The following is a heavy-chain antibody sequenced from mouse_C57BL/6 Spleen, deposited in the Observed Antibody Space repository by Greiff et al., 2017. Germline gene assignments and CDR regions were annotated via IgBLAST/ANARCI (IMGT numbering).Heavy chain of an antibody. CDR3: ARRGYYGSSYDAMDY. CDR2: INPNNGGT. V-gene: IGHV1-26*01. D-gene: IGHD1-1*01. Sequence: EVQLQQSGPELVKPGASVKISCKASGYTFTDYYMNWVKQSHGKSLEWIGDINPNNGGTSYNQKFKGKATLTVDKSSSTAYMELRSLTSEDSAVYYCARRGYYGSSYDAMDYWGQGTSVTVSS. J-gene: IGHJ4*01. CDR1: GYTFTDYY.